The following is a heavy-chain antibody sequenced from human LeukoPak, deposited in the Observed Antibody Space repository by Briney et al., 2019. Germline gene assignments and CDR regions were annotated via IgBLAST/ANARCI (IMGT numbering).Heavy chain of an antibody. V-gene: IGHV1-2*02. Sequence: ASVKVSCKASGYTFTGYYMHWVRQAPGQGLEWMGWINPNSGGTNYAQKFQGRVTMTRDTSISTAYMELSRLRSDDTAVYYCAGEGCSSTSCYNSDNWFDPWGQGTLVTVSS. CDR2: INPNSGGT. D-gene: IGHD2-2*02. CDR1: GYTFTGYY. CDR3: AGEGCSSTSCYNSDNWFDP. J-gene: IGHJ5*02.